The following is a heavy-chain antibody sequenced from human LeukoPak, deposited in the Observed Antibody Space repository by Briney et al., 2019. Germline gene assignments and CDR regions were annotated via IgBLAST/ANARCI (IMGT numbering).Heavy chain of an antibody. CDR3: ARMYYYGSGSDY. Sequence: PSETLSLTCTVSGGSISSYYWSCIRQPPGKGREGIGYIYYSGSTNYNTSLKSRVTISVDTSKTQSSLKLSSVTAADTAVYYCARMYYYGSGSDYWGQGTLVTVSS. D-gene: IGHD3-10*01. CDR2: IYYSGST. J-gene: IGHJ4*02. V-gene: IGHV4-59*01. CDR1: GGSISSYY.